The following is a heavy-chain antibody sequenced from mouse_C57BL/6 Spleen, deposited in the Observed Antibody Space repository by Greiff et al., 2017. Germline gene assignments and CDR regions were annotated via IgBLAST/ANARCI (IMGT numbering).Heavy chain of an antibody. D-gene: IGHD3-1*01. J-gene: IGHJ2*01. Sequence: VQLLQSGGGLVKPGGSLKLSCAASGFTFSDYGMHWVRQAPEKGLEWVAYISSGSSTIYYADTVKGRFTISRANAKNTLFLKMTSLSSEDTAMYCFTSGVGYYFDYWGQGTTLTVSS. CDR2: ISSGSSTI. V-gene: IGHV5-17*01. CDR1: GFTFSDYG. CDR3: TSGVGYYFDY.